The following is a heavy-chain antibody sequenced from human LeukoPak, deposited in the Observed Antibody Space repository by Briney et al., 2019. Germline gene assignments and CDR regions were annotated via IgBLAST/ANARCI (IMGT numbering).Heavy chain of an antibody. CDR1: GAFIASGSYH. Sequence: SETLSLTCAISGAFIASGSYHWDWIRQPAGSRPEYMGRISAGGRTNYNPSLKSRLTISMDTSKNHVSLRLSSVTAADTALYFCTRGGHDYGGSFDTWGPGILVTVSS. CDR3: TRGGHDYGGSFDT. CDR2: ISAGGRT. J-gene: IGHJ5*02. D-gene: IGHD4-23*01. V-gene: IGHV4-61*02.